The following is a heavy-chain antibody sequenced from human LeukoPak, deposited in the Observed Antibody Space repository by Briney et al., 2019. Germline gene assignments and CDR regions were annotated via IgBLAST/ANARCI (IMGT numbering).Heavy chain of an antibody. CDR2: INTNTGNP. CDR1: GYTFTSYA. CDR3: ARPYYYDSSGYYNDYYYYYGMDV. Sequence: ASVKVSCKASGYTFTSYAMNWVRQAPGQGLEWMGWINTNTGNPTYAQGFTGRFVFSLDTSVSTAYLQISSLKAEDTAVYYCARPYYYDSSGYYNDYYYYYGMDVWGQGATVTVSS. D-gene: IGHD3-22*01. J-gene: IGHJ6*02. V-gene: IGHV7-4-1*02.